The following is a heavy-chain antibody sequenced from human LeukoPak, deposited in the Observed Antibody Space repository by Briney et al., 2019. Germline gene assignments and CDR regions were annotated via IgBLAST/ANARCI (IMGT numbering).Heavy chain of an antibody. J-gene: IGHJ4*02. V-gene: IGHV3-30*18. D-gene: IGHD5-18*01. CDR3: AKVDTAMGAGDY. CDR1: GFTFRNYV. CDR2: TSSDLNVK. Sequence: PGGSLRLSCAASGFTFRNYVIHWVRQAPGKGLEWVAVTSSDLNVKLYADSVKGRFTISRDNSKNTLYLQMNSLRAEDTAVYYCAKVDTAMGAGDYWGQGTLVTVSS.